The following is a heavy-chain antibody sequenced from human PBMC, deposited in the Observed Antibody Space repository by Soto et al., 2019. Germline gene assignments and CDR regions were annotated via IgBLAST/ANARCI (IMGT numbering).Heavy chain of an antibody. Sequence: ASVKVSCKASGYTVTSYAMHWVRQAPGQRLEWMGWINAGNGNTKYSQKFQGRVTITRDTSASTAYMELSSLRSEDTAVYYCARVRRDGSIPRYFDYWGQGTLVTVSS. D-gene: IGHD2-2*02. CDR1: GYTVTSYA. V-gene: IGHV1-3*01. J-gene: IGHJ4*02. CDR2: INAGNGNT. CDR3: ARVRRDGSIPRYFDY.